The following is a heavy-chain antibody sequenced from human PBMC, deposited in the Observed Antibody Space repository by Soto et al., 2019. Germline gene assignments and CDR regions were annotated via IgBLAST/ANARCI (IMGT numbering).Heavy chain of an antibody. V-gene: IGHV1-18*01. CDR2: ISAYNGNT. J-gene: IGHJ4*02. CDR1: GYTFTSYG. CDR3: SGGPFASSPLDY. D-gene: IGHD2-2*01. Sequence: QVQLVQSGAEVKKPGASVKVSCKASGYTFTSYGISWVRQAPGQGLEWMGWISAYNGNTNYAQKLQGRVTMTTDTATRTAYMELRSLTSDDTAVYYCSGGPFASSPLDYWGQGTLVTVSS.